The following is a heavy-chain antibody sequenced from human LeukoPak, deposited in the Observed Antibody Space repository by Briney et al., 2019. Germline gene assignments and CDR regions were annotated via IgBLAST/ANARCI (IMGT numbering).Heavy chain of an antibody. CDR2: IYSGGST. CDR1: GFTVSSDY. CDR3: ARDGSGGFYYGMDV. J-gene: IGHJ6*02. V-gene: IGHV3-53*01. D-gene: IGHD6-19*01. Sequence: PGGSLRLSCAASGFTVSSDYMSWVRQAPGKGLEWVSVIYSGGSTYYADSVKGRFTISRDNSKNTLYLQMNSLRAEDTAMYYCARDGSGGFYYGMDVWGQGTTVTVSS.